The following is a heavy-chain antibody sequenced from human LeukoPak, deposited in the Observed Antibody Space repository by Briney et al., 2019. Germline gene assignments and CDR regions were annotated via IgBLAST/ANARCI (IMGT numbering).Heavy chain of an antibody. J-gene: IGHJ3*02. CDR3: AREGSGYHDAFDI. CDR1: GGSISSSSYY. D-gene: IGHD3-22*01. V-gene: IGHV4-39*02. Sequence: PSETLSLTCTVSGGSISSSSYYWGWIRQPPGKGLEWIGSIYYSGSTYYNPSLKSRVTISVDTSKNQFSLKLSSVTAADTAVYYCAREGSGYHDAFDIWGQGTMVTVSS. CDR2: IYYSGST.